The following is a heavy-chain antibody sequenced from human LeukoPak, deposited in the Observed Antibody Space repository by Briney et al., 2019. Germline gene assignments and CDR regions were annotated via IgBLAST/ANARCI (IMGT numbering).Heavy chain of an antibody. CDR2: IIPIFGTA. D-gene: IGHD3-10*01. J-gene: IGHJ4*02. Sequence: SVKVSCKASGGTFSSYAISWVRQAPGQGLEWMGGIIPIFGTANYAQKFQGRVTITADESTSTAYMELSSLRSEDTAVYYCASSTPTGLYYFDYWSQGTLVTVSS. V-gene: IGHV1-69*01. CDR1: GGTFSSYA. CDR3: ASSTPTGLYYFDY.